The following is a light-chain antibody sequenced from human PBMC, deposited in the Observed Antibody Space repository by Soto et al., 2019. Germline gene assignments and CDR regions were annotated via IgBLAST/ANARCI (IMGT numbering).Light chain of an antibody. CDR2: DTS. J-gene: IGKJ4*01. CDR1: QSVSNK. CDR3: QQRSYWLT. V-gene: IGKV3-11*01. Sequence: EIVMTQSPATLSVSPGERATLSCRASQSVSNKLAWYQHKPGQAPRLLIYDTSSRATGIPARFSGSGSGTDFTLTISSLEPEDFAVYYCQQRSYWLTFGGGTKVDIK.